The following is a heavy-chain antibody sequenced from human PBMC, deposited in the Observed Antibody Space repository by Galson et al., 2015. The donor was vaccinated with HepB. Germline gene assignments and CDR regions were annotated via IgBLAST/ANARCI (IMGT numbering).Heavy chain of an antibody. CDR3: ATYSSGWYFDY. CDR1: GFTVSSNY. V-gene: IGHV3-53*01. J-gene: IGHJ4*02. CDR2: IYSGGST. Sequence: SLRLSCAASGFTVSSNYMSWVRQAPGKGLEWVSVIYSGGSTYYADSVKGRFTISRDNSKNTLYLQMNSLRAEDTAVYYCATYSSGWYFDYWGQGTLVTVSS. D-gene: IGHD6-19*01.